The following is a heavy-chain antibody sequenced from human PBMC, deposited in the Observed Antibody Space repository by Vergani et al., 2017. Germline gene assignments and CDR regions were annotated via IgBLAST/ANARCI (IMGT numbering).Heavy chain of an antibody. CDR2: IYPGDSDT. Sequence: EVQLVQSGAAVKKPGESLKISCKGSGYSFTSYWIGWVRQMPGKGLEWMGIIYPGDSDTRYSPSFQGQVTISADKSISTAYLQWSSLKASDTAMYYCARHPTYYYDSSGYYDGAFDIWGQGTMVTVSS. D-gene: IGHD3-22*01. V-gene: IGHV5-51*01. CDR1: GYSFTSYW. CDR3: ARHPTYYYDSSGYYDGAFDI. J-gene: IGHJ3*02.